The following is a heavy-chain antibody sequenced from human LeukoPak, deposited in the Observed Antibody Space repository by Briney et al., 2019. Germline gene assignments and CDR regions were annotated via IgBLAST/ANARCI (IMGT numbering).Heavy chain of an antibody. CDR1: GGSISSYY. CDR3: ARSHLYDTMLSGYFDY. D-gene: IGHD3-22*01. V-gene: IGHV4-59*01. CDR2: IYYSGST. Sequence: PSETLSLTCTVSGGSISSYYWSWIRQPPGKGLEWIGYIYYSGSTNYNPSLKSRVTISVDTSKNQFSLKLSPVTAADTAVYYCARSHLYDTMLSGYFDYWGQGTLVTVSS. J-gene: IGHJ4*02.